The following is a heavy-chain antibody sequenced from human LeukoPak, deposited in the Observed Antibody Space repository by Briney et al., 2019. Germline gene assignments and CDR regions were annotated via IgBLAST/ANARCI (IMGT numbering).Heavy chain of an antibody. J-gene: IGHJ4*02. CDR1: GFTFSSSA. CDR2: ISGSDGST. V-gene: IGHV3-23*01. Sequence: GGALRLSCAASGFTFSSSAMSWVRLAPGKGLEWVSGISGSDGSTYYADSVKGRFTISRDNSKNTLFLQMNSLRAEDTAVYYCAKDSAKKYDDYWGQGTLVTVSS. D-gene: IGHD2/OR15-2a*01. CDR3: AKDSAKKYDDY.